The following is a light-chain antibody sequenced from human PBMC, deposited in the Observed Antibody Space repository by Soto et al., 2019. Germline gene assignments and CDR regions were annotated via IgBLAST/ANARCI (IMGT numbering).Light chain of an antibody. CDR3: QQYSNWWT. CDR2: GAS. J-gene: IGKJ1*01. Sequence: EIVMTQSPATLSVSPGERATRSCRASQSVSTDLAWYQQKPGQAPRLLIYGASARATGIPARFSGSGSGADFTITISSLQSEDFAVYYCQQYSNWWTFGQGTKVEIK. CDR1: QSVSTD. V-gene: IGKV3-15*01.